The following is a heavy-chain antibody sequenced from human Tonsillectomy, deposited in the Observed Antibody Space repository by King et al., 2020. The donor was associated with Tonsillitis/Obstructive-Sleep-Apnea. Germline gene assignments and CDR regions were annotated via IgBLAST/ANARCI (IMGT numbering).Heavy chain of an antibody. J-gene: IGHJ4*02. CDR1: GFSLTTSEVG. Sequence: ITLQESGPTLVKPTQTLTLTCTFSGFSLTTSEVGVGWIRQPPGRALEWLAVIYWDDDKSYSPSLKNSLTITKDTSKNQVVLTMTNMDPVDTATYYCAHLNDYYDNSRFDYWGQGTLVTVSS. D-gene: IGHD3-22*01. CDR2: IYWDDDK. CDR3: AHLNDYYDNSRFDY. V-gene: IGHV2-5*02.